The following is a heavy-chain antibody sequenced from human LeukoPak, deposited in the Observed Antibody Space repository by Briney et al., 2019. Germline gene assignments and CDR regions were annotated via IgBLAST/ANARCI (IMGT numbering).Heavy chain of an antibody. V-gene: IGHV3-48*03. Sequence: GGSLRLSCAASGFTFSSYEMNWVRQAPGKGLEWVSYISSSGSTIYYADSVKGRFTISRDNAKNSLYLQMNSLRADDTAVYYCARAYSGRNGLGYYYMDVWGKGTTVTISS. D-gene: IGHD1-26*01. CDR2: ISSSGSTI. CDR1: GFTFSSYE. J-gene: IGHJ6*03. CDR3: ARAYSGRNGLGYYYMDV.